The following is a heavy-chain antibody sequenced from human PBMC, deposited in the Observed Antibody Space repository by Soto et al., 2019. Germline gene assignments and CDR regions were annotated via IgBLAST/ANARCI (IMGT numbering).Heavy chain of an antibody. CDR2: ISSRSTFI. CDR1: GFTLTNEN. CDR3: ARDPPLSMIVVVGVDDF. Sequence: PWGSLRLSCTVLGFTLTNENMNFFRHSAFKWLEWVSSISSRSTFINYADSVKGRFTISRDNDKGLVYLQMNSLRAEDTAVYYCARDPPLSMIVVVGVDDFWGQGTLVTVSS. V-gene: IGHV3-21*06. J-gene: IGHJ4*02. D-gene: IGHD3-22*01.